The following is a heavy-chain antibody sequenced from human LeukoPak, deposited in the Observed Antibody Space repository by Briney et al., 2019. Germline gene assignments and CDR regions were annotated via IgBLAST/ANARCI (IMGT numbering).Heavy chain of an antibody. CDR2: IYYSGSS. CDR3: AREVAAASHFDY. CDR1: GGSISRGGDY. V-gene: IGHV4-31*03. Sequence: PSQTLSLTCTVSGGSISRGGDYWSWIPQHPGEGLEWIGYIYYSGSSYYNPSLKSRVTISVDTSKNQFSLKLSSVTAADTAVYYCAREVAAASHFDYWGQGTLVTVSS. D-gene: IGHD6-13*01. J-gene: IGHJ4*02.